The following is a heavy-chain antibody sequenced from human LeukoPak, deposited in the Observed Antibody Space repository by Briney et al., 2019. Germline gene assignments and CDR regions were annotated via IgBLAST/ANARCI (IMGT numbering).Heavy chain of an antibody. J-gene: IGHJ4*02. CDR3: AVEQGNSAYDSVFTYHFDY. D-gene: IGHD5-12*01. Sequence: AGGSLRFSCAASGFTFSSYAMSWVRQAPGKGLEWVSAISDNSYTRNYADSVKGRFTISRDNSKNTLYLQMNSLRAEDTAVYYCAVEQGNSAYDSVFTYHFDYWGRGTLVTVSS. V-gene: IGHV3-23*01. CDR2: ISDNSYTR. CDR1: GFTFSSYA.